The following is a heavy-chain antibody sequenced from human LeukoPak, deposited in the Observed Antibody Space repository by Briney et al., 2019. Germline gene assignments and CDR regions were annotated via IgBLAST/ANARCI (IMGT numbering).Heavy chain of an antibody. D-gene: IGHD5-18*01. CDR3: ARIEYNYGPIGDF. V-gene: IGHV3-30*14. CDR2: ISYDGSNK. CDR1: GFTFSSYA. Sequence: GGSLRLSCAASGFTFSSYAMHWVRQAPGKGLEWVAVISYDGSNKYYADSVKGRFTISRDNSKNTLYLQMNSLRAEDTAVYYCARIEYNYGPIGDFWGQGTRVTVSS. J-gene: IGHJ4*02.